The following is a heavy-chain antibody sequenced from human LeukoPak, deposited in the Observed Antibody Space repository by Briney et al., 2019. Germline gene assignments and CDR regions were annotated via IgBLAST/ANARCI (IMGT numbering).Heavy chain of an antibody. CDR2: ISSSGSTI. J-gene: IGHJ5*02. D-gene: IGHD3-22*01. Sequence: PGGSLRLSCAASGFTFSDYYMSWIRQAPGKGLEWVSYISSSGSTIYYADSVKGRFTISRDNVKNSLYLQMNSLRAEDTAVYYCARDRYYDSSGYYYPWGQGTLVTVSS. CDR1: GFTFSDYY. CDR3: ARDRYYDSSGYYYP. V-gene: IGHV3-11*01.